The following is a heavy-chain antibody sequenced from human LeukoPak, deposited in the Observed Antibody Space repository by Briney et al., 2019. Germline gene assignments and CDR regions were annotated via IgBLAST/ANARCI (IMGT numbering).Heavy chain of an antibody. D-gene: IGHD6-13*01. Sequence: GASVKVSCKASGYTFTSYGISWVRQAPGQGLEWMGWISAYSGNTNYAQKLQGRVTMTTDTSTSTAYMELRSLRSDDTAVYYCARDRHSSSWYQLGYYYYGMDVWGQGTTVTVSS. CDR1: GYTFTSYG. CDR2: ISAYSGNT. V-gene: IGHV1-18*01. CDR3: ARDRHSSSWYQLGYYYYGMDV. J-gene: IGHJ6*02.